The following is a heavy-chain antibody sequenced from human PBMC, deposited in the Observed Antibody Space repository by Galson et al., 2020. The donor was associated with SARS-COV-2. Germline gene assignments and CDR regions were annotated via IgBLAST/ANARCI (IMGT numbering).Heavy chain of an antibody. D-gene: IGHD6-13*01. V-gene: IGHV1-69*01. CDR1: GGTFSSYA. J-gene: IGHJ3*02. CDR2: IIPIFGTA. CDR3: ARDEEGSSWLGDAFDI. Sequence: KISCKASGGTFSSYAISWVRQAPGHGLEWMGGIIPIFGTANYAQKFQGRVTITADESTSTAYMELSSLRSEDTAVYYCARDEEGSSWLGDAFDIWGQGTMVTVSS.